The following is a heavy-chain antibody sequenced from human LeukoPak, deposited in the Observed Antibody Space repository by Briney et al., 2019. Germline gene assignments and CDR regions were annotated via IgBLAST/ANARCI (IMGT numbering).Heavy chain of an antibody. CDR2: ISSSSSYI. CDR1: GFTFSSYS. CDR3: AKEAGQDFGALDAFDV. J-gene: IGHJ3*01. Sequence: PGGSLRLSCAAPGFTFSSYSMNWVRQAPGKGLEWVSSISSSSSYIYYAESVKGRFTISRDNARNSLYLQMNSLRAEDTAVYYCAKEAGQDFGALDAFDVWGQGTMVTVSS. D-gene: IGHD4-17*01. V-gene: IGHV3-21*01.